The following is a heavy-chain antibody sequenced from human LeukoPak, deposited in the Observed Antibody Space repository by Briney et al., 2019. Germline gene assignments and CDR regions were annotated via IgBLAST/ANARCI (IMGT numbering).Heavy chain of an antibody. CDR1: GFTFSSYS. J-gene: IGHJ4*02. D-gene: IGHD2-15*01. CDR3: ASKGSGYCSGGSCCRNY. Sequence: GGSLRLSCAASGFTFSSYSMNWVRQAPGKGLEWVSSISSSSSYIYYADSVKGRFTISRDNAKNSLYLQMNSLRAEDTAVYYCASKGSGYCSGGSCCRNYWGQGTLVTVSS. CDR2: ISSSSSYI. V-gene: IGHV3-21*01.